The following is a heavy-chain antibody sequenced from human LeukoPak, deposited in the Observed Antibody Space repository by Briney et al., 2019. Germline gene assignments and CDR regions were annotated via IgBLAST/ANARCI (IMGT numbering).Heavy chain of an antibody. V-gene: IGHV1-69*13. J-gene: IGHJ4*02. Sequence: GASVKVSCKAPGGTFSSYAISWVRQAPGQGLEWMGGIIPIFGTANYAQKFQGRVTITADESTSTAYMELSSLRSEDTAVYYCARVGEYSSSGLDYWGQGTLVTVSS. CDR3: ARVGEYSSSGLDY. CDR1: GGTFSSYA. D-gene: IGHD6-6*01. CDR2: IIPIFGTA.